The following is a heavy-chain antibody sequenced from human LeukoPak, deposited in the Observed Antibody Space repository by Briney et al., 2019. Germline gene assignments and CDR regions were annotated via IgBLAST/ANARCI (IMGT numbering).Heavy chain of an antibody. CDR1: GGSFSGYY. D-gene: IGHD3-3*01. CDR2: INHSGST. V-gene: IGHV4-34*01. CDR3: ARGPYYDFWSGYYTPYYYYMDV. Sequence: PSETLSLTCAVYGGSFSGYYWSWIRQPPGKGLEWIGEINHSGSTNYNPSLKSRVTISVDTSKNQFSLKLSSVTAADTAVYYCARGPYYDFWSGYYTPYYYYMDVWGKGTTVTVSS. J-gene: IGHJ6*03.